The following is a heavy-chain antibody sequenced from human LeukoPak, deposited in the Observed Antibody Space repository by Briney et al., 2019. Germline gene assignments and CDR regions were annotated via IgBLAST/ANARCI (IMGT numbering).Heavy chain of an antibody. CDR3: ARGDQVGATLS. V-gene: IGHV3-21*01. J-gene: IGHJ4*02. D-gene: IGHD1-26*01. CDR2: ISSSSSYI. Sequence: GALRLFWGAFGFTLNRYSMKLVRQAPGEGLEWVSSISSSSSYIYYADSVKGRFTISRGNAKNSLYQQMNSLRAEDTAVYYCARGDQVGATLSWGQGTLVTVSS. CDR1: GFTLNRYS.